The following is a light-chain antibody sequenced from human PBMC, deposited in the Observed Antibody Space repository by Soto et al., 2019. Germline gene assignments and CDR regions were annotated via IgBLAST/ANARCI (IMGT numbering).Light chain of an antibody. Sequence: QSVLAQPPSVSAAPGQKVTITCSGSSSNIGNNYVSWYQQFPGTAPKLLIYDDNKRPSGIPDRFSASNTGTSAALDITGLQPGDEADYYCGTLESSVDVVVFGGGTKLNVL. J-gene: IGLJ2*01. CDR1: SSNIGNNY. V-gene: IGLV1-51*01. CDR3: GTLESSVDVVV. CDR2: DDN.